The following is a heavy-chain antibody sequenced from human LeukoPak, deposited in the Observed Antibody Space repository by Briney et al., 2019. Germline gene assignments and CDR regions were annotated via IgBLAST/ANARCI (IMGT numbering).Heavy chain of an antibody. CDR3: ARDNSSGWYPHLTWWVY. D-gene: IGHD6-19*01. CDR1: GYTFTSYY. CDR2: INPSGGST. V-gene: IGHV1-46*01. Sequence: GASVKVSCKASGYTFTSYYMHWVRQAPGQGLEWMGIINPSGGSTSYAQKFQGRVTMTRDTSTSTVYMELSSLRSEDTAVYYCARDNSSGWYPHLTWWVYWGQGTLVTVSS. J-gene: IGHJ4*02.